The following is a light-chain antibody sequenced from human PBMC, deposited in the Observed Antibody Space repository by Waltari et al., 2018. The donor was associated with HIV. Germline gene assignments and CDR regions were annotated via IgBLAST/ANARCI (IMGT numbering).Light chain of an antibody. CDR3: SSYTSSSLEI. Sequence: QSALTQPASVSGSLGQSITISCTGTSSDVGGYNYVSWSQQHPGKPPNLMINEVTNRPSGVSNRFSGSKSGNTASLTISGLQVEDEADYYCSSYTSSSLEIFGGGTKLTVL. CDR1: SSDVGGYNY. J-gene: IGLJ2*01. V-gene: IGLV2-14*03. CDR2: EVT.